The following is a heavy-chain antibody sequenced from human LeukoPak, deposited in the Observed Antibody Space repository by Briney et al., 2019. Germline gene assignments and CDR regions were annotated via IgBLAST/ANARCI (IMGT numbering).Heavy chain of an antibody. CDR1: GGSISGSSYY. Sequence: SETLSLTCTVSGGSISGSSYYWGWIRQPPGKGLEWIGYNGNSNYNPSLKSRVTISLDTSKNQFSLKLTSVTAADTAIYYCARDHWGSLDDWGQGALVTVSS. V-gene: IGHV4-39*07. D-gene: IGHD7-27*01. CDR3: ARDHWGSLDD. J-gene: IGHJ4*02. CDR2: NGNS.